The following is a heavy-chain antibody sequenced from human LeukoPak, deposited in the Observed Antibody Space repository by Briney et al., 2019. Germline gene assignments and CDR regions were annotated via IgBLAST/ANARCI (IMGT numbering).Heavy chain of an antibody. J-gene: IGHJ6*03. CDR3: ARGVTETLYYYYYMDV. Sequence: GASVKVSCKASGYTFTGYYMHWVRQAPGQGLEWMGWINPNSGGTNYAQKFQGRVTMTRDTSISTAYMELSRLRSDDTAVYYCARGVTETLYYYYYMDVWGKGTTVTVSS. D-gene: IGHD1/OR15-1a*01. V-gene: IGHV1-2*02. CDR2: INPNSGGT. CDR1: GYTFTGYY.